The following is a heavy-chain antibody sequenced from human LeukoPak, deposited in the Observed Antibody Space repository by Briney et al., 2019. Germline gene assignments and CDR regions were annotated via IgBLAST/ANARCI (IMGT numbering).Heavy chain of an antibody. CDR1: GFTFSSYS. CDR3: ATLRGGSSSGFDY. J-gene: IGHJ4*02. V-gene: IGHV3-21*01. Sequence: GGSLRLPWAASGFTFSSYSMTWVRQAPGKGLEWVSSISSSSSYIYYADSVKGRFTISRDTAKNSLYLQMTSLRAEDTAVYYCATLRGGSSSGFDYWGQGTLVTVSS. D-gene: IGHD6-6*01. CDR2: ISSSSSYI.